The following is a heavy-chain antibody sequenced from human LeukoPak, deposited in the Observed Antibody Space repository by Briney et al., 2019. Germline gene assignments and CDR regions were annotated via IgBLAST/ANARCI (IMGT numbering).Heavy chain of an antibody. J-gene: IGHJ5*02. V-gene: IGHV4-34*01. Sequence: SEALSLTCAVYGGSFSGYYWSWIRQPPGKGLEWIGEINHSGSTNYNPSLKSRVTISVDTSKNQFSLKLSSVTAADTAVYYCAKDPNYGDWGWFDPWGQGTLVTVSS. CDR3: AKDPNYGDWGWFDP. CDR2: INHSGST. D-gene: IGHD4-17*01. CDR1: GGSFSGYY.